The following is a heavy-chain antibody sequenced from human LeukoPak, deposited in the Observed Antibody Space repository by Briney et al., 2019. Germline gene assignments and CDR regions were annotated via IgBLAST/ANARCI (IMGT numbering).Heavy chain of an antibody. V-gene: IGHV3-74*01. CDR1: GFTFSSYW. Sequence: GGSLRLSCVASGFTFSSYWMHWVRQAPGKGLVWVSRINTDGSNTNYADSVKGRFTISRDNAKNTLYLQMNSLRAEDTALYYCARDQPSYYYDSSGYYSDYWGQGTLVTVSS. D-gene: IGHD3-22*01. CDR2: INTDGSNT. J-gene: IGHJ4*02. CDR3: ARDQPSYYYDSSGYYSDY.